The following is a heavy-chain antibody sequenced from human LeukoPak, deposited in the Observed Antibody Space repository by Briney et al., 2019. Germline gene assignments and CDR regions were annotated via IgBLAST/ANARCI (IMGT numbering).Heavy chain of an antibody. CDR1: VFTFSSAW. CDR2: IKIKTDGGTT. J-gene: IGHJ4*02. CDR3: TTAQAGTFDY. Sequence: GGSLRLSCAASVFTFSSAWMSWVRRAQGKGLQWVGRIKIKTDGGTTEYAAPVKGRFTNSRDDSRNTLFLQMNSLKAEDTAVYYCTTAQAGTFDYWGQGTLVTVSS. D-gene: IGHD1-7*01. V-gene: IGHV3-15*01.